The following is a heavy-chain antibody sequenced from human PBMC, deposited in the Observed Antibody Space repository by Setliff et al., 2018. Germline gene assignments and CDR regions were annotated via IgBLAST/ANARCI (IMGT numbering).Heavy chain of an antibody. D-gene: IGHD2-15*01. Sequence: SETLSLTCTVSGGSISSDYWMWIRQPPGKGLEWIGYIYSTGSTNYNPSLKSRVAISIDTSKNQFSLKVNSVTAADTAIYYCARGLNSVSWTFAYWGQGSLVTVSS. CDR3: ARGLNSVSWTFAY. CDR1: GGSISSDY. V-gene: IGHV4-4*08. J-gene: IGHJ4*02. CDR2: IYSTGST.